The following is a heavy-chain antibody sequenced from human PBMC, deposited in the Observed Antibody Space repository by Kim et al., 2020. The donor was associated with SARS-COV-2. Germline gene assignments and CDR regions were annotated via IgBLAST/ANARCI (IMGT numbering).Heavy chain of an antibody. CDR3: ARGLRGYSYGYCWFDP. V-gene: IGHV4-34*01. Sequence: SLKSRVTISVDTSKNQFSLKLSSVTAADTAVYYCARGLRGYSYGYCWFDPWGQGTLVTVSS. J-gene: IGHJ5*02. D-gene: IGHD5-18*01.